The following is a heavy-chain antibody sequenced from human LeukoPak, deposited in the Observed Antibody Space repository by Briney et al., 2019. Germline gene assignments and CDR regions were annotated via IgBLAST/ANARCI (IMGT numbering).Heavy chain of an antibody. D-gene: IGHD1-26*01. CDR2: IIPIFGTA. Sequence: SVKGSCKASGGTFSSYAISWVRQAPGQGLEWMGRIIPIFGTANYAQKFQGRVTITTDESTSTAYMELSSLRSEDTAVYYCARSAHWELLQVDSVWGQGTLVTVSS. V-gene: IGHV1-69*05. CDR3: ARSAHWELLQVDSV. J-gene: IGHJ4*02. CDR1: GGTFSSYA.